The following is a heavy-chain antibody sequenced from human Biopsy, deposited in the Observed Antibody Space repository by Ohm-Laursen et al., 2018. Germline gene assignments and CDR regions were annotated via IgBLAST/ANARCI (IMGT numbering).Heavy chain of an antibody. D-gene: IGHD1-26*01. CDR2: NIPMFGTA. V-gene: IGHV1-69*01. J-gene: IGHJ4*02. CDR3: ARGPHSGSHSCFDY. Sequence: SSVTVSCKAPAGTFSNYGVNWVRQAPGQGLEWLGGNIPMFGTANYAQMFQGRVTISADESTSTSYMELSSLTTEDTAIYYCARGPHSGSHSCFDYWGRGTLVTVSS. CDR1: AGTFSNYG.